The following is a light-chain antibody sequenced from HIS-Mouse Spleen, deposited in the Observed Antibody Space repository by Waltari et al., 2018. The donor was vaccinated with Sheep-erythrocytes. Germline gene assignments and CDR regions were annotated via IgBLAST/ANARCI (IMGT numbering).Light chain of an antibody. CDR2: DVS. V-gene: IGLV2-11*01. J-gene: IGLJ1*01. Sequence: QSALTQPRSVSGSPGQSVTISCTGTSSDVGGYNYVSWYQQHPGKAPKLMIYDVSKRPSGVPDRLHGSKSGNTASLTISGLQAEDEADYYCCSYAGSYNHVFATGTKVTVL. CDR1: SSDVGGYNY. CDR3: CSYAGSYNHV.